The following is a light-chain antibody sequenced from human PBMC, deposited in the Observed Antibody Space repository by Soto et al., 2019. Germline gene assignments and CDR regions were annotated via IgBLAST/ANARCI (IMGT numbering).Light chain of an antibody. CDR3: KQYKEWPPFA. J-gene: IGKJ5*01. CDR2: GAS. Sequence: EIVLTQSPGTRSWSPGERATLACRGSQSVRRYLAWYQQKPGQAPRLLIYGASTRATGIPDRFSGSGSGTEFTLSISSLQSEDFAVYYCKQYKEWPPFAFGQGTRLEIK. CDR1: QSVRRY. V-gene: IGKV3D-15*01.